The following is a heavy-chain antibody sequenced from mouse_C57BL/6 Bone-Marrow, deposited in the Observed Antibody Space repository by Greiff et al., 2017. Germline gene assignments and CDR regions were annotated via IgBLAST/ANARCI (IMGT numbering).Heavy chain of an antibody. CDR3: ARWSYNGYYGDYAMDY. Sequence: QVQLQQPGAELVMPGASVKLSCKASGYTFTSYWMHWVKQRPGQGLEWIGEIDPSDSFTNYNQKFKGKSTLTVDKSYRTAYMQLSSLTSEDSAVYYCARWSYNGYYGDYAMDYWGQGTSVTVSS. CDR2: IDPSDSFT. J-gene: IGHJ4*01. CDR1: GYTFTSYW. D-gene: IGHD2-3*01. V-gene: IGHV1-69*01.